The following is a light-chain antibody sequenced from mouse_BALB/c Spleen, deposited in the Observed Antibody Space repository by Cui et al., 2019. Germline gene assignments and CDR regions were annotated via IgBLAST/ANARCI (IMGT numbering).Light chain of an antibody. CDR1: QNVDTT. CDR2: SAS. V-gene: IGKV6-13*01. J-gene: IGKJ2*01. CDR3: QQYSSYPRT. Sequence: DIVMTQSQKFMSTSVGDRVSITCKASQNVDTTVAWYQQKPGQSPKLLIYSASNRYTGVPDRFTGSGSGTDFTLTISNMQSEDLADYFCQQYSSYPRTFGGGTKLEIK.